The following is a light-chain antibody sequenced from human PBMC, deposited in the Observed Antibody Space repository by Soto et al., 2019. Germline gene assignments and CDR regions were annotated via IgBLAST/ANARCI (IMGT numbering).Light chain of an antibody. J-gene: IGKJ1*01. V-gene: IGKV3-15*01. CDR2: GAS. CDR3: QQYYTGPRT. CDR1: QSVSTN. Sequence: EIVMTQSPGTLSVSPGEGATLSCRASQSVSTNLAWYQQKPDQAPRLLIYGASTTATGMPARFSGSGSGTEFTLTVSSLQSEDFAVYYCQQYYTGPRTFGQGTRVDIK.